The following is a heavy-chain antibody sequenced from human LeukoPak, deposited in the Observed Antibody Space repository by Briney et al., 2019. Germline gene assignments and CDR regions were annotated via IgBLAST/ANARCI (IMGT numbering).Heavy chain of an antibody. CDR1: GFTVSDNY. V-gene: IGHV3-53*01. CDR3: ARDAPQVPAAGVLAS. Sequence: GGSLRLSCAASGFTVSDNYMSWVRQAPGKGLEWVSVMYSRGDTYYADPVKGRFTFSRDISKNTLDLQMNGLRTEDTAMYYCARDAPQVPAAGVLASWGQGTLVTVSS. CDR2: MYSRGDT. J-gene: IGHJ5*02. D-gene: IGHD6-13*01.